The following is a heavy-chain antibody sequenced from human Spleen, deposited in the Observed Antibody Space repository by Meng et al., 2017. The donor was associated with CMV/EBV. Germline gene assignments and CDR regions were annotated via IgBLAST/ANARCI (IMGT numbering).Heavy chain of an antibody. CDR3: ARGSWFDP. Sequence: GESLKISCAASGFTFSSYAMSWVRQAPGKGLEWVSAISGSGGSTYYADSVKGRFTVSRDNSKNTLYLQMNSLRGEDTAVYYCARGSWFDPWGQGTLVTVSS. CDR1: GFTFSSYA. V-gene: IGHV3-23*01. J-gene: IGHJ5*02. CDR2: ISGSGGST.